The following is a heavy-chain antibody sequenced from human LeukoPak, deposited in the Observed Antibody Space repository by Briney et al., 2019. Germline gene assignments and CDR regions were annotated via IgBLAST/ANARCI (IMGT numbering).Heavy chain of an antibody. J-gene: IGHJ4*02. Sequence: GASVKVSCKASGYTFTSYAMNWVRQAPGQGLEWMGWINTNTGNPTYAQGFTGRFVFSLDTSVSTAYLQISSLKAEDTAVYYCARVTDSGREYYFDYWGQGTLVTVSS. V-gene: IGHV7-4-1*02. CDR2: INTNTGNP. CDR1: GYTFTSYA. CDR3: ARVTDSGREYYFDY. D-gene: IGHD1-26*01.